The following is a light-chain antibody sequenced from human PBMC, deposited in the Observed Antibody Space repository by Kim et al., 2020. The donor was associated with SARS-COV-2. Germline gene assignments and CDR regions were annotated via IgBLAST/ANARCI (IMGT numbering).Light chain of an antibody. V-gene: IGLV2-23*02. CDR1: SNDVGRYNL. CDR2: EVT. Sequence: GQSITISCTGTSNDVGRYNLVSWYQLQPGKAPKLMIYEVTKWPSGVSNRFSGSKSGNTASLTISGLQAEDEADYYCCSYAGSSTLIFGGGTQLTVL. J-gene: IGLJ2*01. CDR3: CSYAGSSTLI.